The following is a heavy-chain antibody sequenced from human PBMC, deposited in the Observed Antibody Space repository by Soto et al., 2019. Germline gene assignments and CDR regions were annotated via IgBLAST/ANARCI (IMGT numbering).Heavy chain of an antibody. Sequence: SETLSLTCTVSGGSITSSSYYWGWIRQPPGRGLEWIGSFYYRGSTYYNLSLKSRLTISVDTPKNQFSLKLSSVTAADTAVYLCARRIVATETFDYWGQGTLVTVSS. V-gene: IGHV4-39*01. CDR1: GGSITSSSYY. J-gene: IGHJ4*02. D-gene: IGHD5-12*01. CDR2: FYYRGST. CDR3: ARRIVATETFDY.